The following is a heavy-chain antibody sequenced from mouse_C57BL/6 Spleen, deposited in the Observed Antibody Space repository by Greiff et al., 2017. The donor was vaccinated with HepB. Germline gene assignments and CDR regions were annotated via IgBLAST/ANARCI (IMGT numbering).Heavy chain of an antibody. CDR1: GFTFSDYG. J-gene: IGHJ2*01. CDR3: ARSGLLLRDYFDY. Sequence: EVKLMESGGGLVKPGGSLKLSCAASGFTFSDYGMHWVRQAPEKGLEWVAYISSGSSTIYYADTVKGRFTITRDNAKNTLFLQMTSLRSEDTAMYYCARSGLLLRDYFDYWGKGTTLTVSS. CDR2: ISSGSSTI. D-gene: IGHD1-1*01. V-gene: IGHV5-17*01.